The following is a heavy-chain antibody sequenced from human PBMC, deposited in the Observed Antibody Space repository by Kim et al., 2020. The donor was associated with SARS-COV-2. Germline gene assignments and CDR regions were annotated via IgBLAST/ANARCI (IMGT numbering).Heavy chain of an antibody. CDR2: SK. CDR3: ARSLRGVFDY. Sequence: SKYYADSVKGRFTISRDNSKNTLYLQMNSLGAEATAVYYCARSLRGVFDYWGQGTLVTVSS. J-gene: IGHJ4*02. D-gene: IGHD3-10*01. V-gene: IGHV3-53*01.